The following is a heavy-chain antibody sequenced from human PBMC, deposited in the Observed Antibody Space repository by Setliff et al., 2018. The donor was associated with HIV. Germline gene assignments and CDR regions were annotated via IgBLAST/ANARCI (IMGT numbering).Heavy chain of an antibody. Sequence: SVKVSCKASGGSFSSYAISWVRQAPGQGLEWMGGIIPIFGSAKYAQKFQGRVTITTDESTSTAYMELSSLGSEDTAVYYCTRNAPAYELDYWGQGTLVTASS. CDR2: IIPIFGSA. J-gene: IGHJ4*02. D-gene: IGHD5-12*01. CDR1: GGSFSSYA. V-gene: IGHV1-69*05. CDR3: TRNAPAYELDY.